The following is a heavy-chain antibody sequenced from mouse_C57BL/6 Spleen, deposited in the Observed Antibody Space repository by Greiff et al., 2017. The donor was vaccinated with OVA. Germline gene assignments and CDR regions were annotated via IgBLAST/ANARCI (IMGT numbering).Heavy chain of an antibody. J-gene: IGHJ3*01. V-gene: IGHV1-42*01. D-gene: IGHD2-4*01. Sequence: EVKLQESGPELVKPGASVKISCKASGYSFTGYYMNWVKQSPEKSLEWIGEINPSTGGTTYNQKFKAKATLTVDKSSSTAYMQLKSLTSEDSAVYYCARRRDYDEFAYWGQGTLVTVSA. CDR1: GYSFTGYY. CDR2: INPSTGGT. CDR3: ARRRDYDEFAY.